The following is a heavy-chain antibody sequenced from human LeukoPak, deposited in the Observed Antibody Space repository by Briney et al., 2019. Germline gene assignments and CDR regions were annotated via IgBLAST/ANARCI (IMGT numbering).Heavy chain of an antibody. CDR3: ARPYCSGGDCLRYFDL. CDR1: GYTFTSYD. CDR2: MNPISGNT. D-gene: IGHD2-15*01. J-gene: IGHJ2*01. V-gene: IGHV1-8*01. Sequence: ASVKVSCEASGYTFTSYDISWVRQATGQGLEWMGWMNPISGNTGYAQKFQGRVTMARSTSISTAYMELSSLRSEDTAVYYCARPYCSGGDCLRYFDLWGRGTLITVSS.